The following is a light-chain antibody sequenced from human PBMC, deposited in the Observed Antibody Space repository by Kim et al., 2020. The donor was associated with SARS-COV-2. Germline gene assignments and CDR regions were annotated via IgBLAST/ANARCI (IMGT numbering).Light chain of an antibody. CDR1: HSVSSSY. J-gene: IGKJ2*01. Sequence: SPGERATLSCRASHSVSSSYLAWYQQKPGQAPRLLIYDASSRATGIPDRFSGSGSGTDFTLTISTLEPEDFAVYYCQHYGNSPLYTFGQGTKLEI. V-gene: IGKV3-20*01. CDR2: DAS. CDR3: QHYGNSPLYT.